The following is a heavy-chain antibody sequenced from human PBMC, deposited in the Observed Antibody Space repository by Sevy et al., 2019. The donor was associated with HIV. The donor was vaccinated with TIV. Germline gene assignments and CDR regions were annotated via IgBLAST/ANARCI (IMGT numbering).Heavy chain of an antibody. CDR1: GYTLTELS. J-gene: IGHJ3*02. CDR2: FDPEDGET. V-gene: IGHV1-24*01. CDR3: ATRISLAVEVLELDAFDI. D-gene: IGHD6-19*01. Sequence: ATVKVSCKVSGYTLTELSMHWVRQAPGKGLEWMGGFDPEDGETIYAQKFQGRVTMTEDTSTDTAYMELSSLRSEDTAVYYCATRISLAVEVLELDAFDIWGQGTMVTVSS.